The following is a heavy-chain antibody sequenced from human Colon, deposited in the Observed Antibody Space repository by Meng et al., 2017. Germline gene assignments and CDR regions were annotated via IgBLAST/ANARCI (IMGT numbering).Heavy chain of an antibody. D-gene: IGHD5-18*01. CDR1: GFAFTSYP. CDR3: AKPWMQLWLPDR. V-gene: IGHV3-23*04. J-gene: IGHJ5*02. Sequence: VQLVGSGGGSVQPGRSLRLACEASGFAFTSYPMTWVRQTPGQGLDWVSGISSSGDRTYYADSVKGRFTISRDNSKNTLYLQLNSLRAEDTAIYYCAKPWMQLWLPDRWGQGTLVTVSS. CDR2: ISSSGDRT.